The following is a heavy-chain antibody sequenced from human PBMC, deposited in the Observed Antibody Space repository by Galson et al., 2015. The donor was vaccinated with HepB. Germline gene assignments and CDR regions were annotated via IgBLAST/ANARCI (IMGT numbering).Heavy chain of an antibody. J-gene: IGHJ4*02. CDR2: INPHSGGT. Sequence: VKVSCKASGYTFIEYYIHWVRQAPGQGLEWMGRINPHSGGTNSAQKFQGRVTMTRDTSINTAYMELSGLISDDTAVYFCATGVDSSGWYFYYWGQGTLATVSS. CDR3: ATGVDSSGWYFYY. CDR1: GYTFIEYY. D-gene: IGHD6-19*01. V-gene: IGHV1-2*06.